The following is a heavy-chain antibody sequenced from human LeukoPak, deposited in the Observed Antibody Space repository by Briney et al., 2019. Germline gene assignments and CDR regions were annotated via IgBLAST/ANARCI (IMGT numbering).Heavy chain of an antibody. Sequence: ASVKVSCKASGYTFTSYDINWVRQATGQGLEWMGWMNPNSGNTGYAQKFQGRVTITRNTSISTAYMELSSLRSEDTAVYYCARVQDLVGAREARLGYWGQGTLVTVSS. V-gene: IGHV1-8*03. CDR2: MNPNSGNT. J-gene: IGHJ4*02. D-gene: IGHD1-26*01. CDR3: ARVQDLVGAREARLGY. CDR1: GYTFTSYD.